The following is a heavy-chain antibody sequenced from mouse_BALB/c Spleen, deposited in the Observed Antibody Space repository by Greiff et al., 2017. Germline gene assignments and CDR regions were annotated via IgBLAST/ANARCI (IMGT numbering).Heavy chain of an antibody. Sequence: QVQLKESGPGLVAPSQSLSITCTVSGFSLTSYGVHWVRQPPGKGLAWLGVIWAGGSTNYNSALMSRLSISKDNSKSQVFLKMNSLQTDDTAMYYCARGSYYGSSYNWYFDVWGAGTTVSVSS. CDR2: IWAGGST. CDR1: GFSLTSYG. V-gene: IGHV2-9*02. D-gene: IGHD1-1*01. CDR3: ARGSYYGSSYNWYFDV. J-gene: IGHJ1*01.